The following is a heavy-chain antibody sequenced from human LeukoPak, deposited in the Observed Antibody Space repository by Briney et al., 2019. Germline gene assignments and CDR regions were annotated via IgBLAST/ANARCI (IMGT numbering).Heavy chain of an antibody. V-gene: IGHV3-53*01. CDR3: ARDLSSSNWNNFDY. Sequence: GGSLRLSCAASGFTVSSSYMSWVRQAPGKGLEWVSVIYSGGSTYYADSVKGRFTISRDNSKNTLHLQMNSLRAEDTAVYYCARDLSSSNWNNFDYWGQGTLVTVSS. D-gene: IGHD1/OR15-1a*01. J-gene: IGHJ4*02. CDR2: IYSGGST. CDR1: GFTVSSSY.